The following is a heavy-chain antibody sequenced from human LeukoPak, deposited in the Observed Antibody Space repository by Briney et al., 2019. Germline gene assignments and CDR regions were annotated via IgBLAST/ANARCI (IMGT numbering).Heavy chain of an antibody. CDR3: ARVSWWFGPEFDY. V-gene: IGHV4-59*01. Sequence: SETLSLTCTVSGGSISSYYWSWIRQPPGKGLEWIGYIYYSGSTNYNPSLKSRVTISVDTSKNQFSLKLSSVTAVDTAVYYCARVSWWFGPEFDYWGQGTLVTVSS. CDR1: GGSISSYY. J-gene: IGHJ4*02. CDR2: IYYSGST. D-gene: IGHD3-10*01.